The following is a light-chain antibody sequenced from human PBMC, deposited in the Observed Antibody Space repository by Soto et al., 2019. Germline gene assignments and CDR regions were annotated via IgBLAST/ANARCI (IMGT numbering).Light chain of an antibody. J-gene: IGKJ4*01. CDR1: QRVSTY. V-gene: IGKV3-11*01. Sequence: EIVLTQSPATLSLSPGERATLSCRASQRVSTYLAWYQQKPGQAPRLLIYDASNMATGIPARFSGSGSGTDFTLTISSLEPEDSAVYYCQQRSNWPPLTFGGGTKVEIK. CDR2: DAS. CDR3: QQRSNWPPLT.